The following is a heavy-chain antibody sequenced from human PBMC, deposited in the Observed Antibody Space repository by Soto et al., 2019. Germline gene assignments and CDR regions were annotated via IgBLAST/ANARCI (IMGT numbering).Heavy chain of an antibody. V-gene: IGHV4-59*01. J-gene: IGHJ5*02. CDR1: GGSISSYY. CDR3: ARDPGGYCSGGSCYRGGFDP. Sequence: NPSETLSLTCTVSGGSISSYYWSWIRQPPGKGLEWIGYIYYSGSTNYNPSLKSRVTISVDTSKNQFSLKLSSVTAADTAVYYCARDPGGYCSGGSCYRGGFDPRGQGTLVTVSS. D-gene: IGHD2-15*01. CDR2: IYYSGST.